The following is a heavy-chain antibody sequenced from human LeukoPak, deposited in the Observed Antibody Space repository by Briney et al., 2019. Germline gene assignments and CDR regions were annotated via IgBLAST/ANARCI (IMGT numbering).Heavy chain of an antibody. D-gene: IGHD3-22*01. CDR2: IYYSGST. CDR1: GGSISSSSYY. CDR3: ASPYYYDSSGFRFDY. Sequence: SETLSLTCIVSGGSISSSSYYWGWIRQPPGKGLEWIGNIYYSGSTYYNPSLKSRVTISVHTSKNQFSLKLSSVTAADTAVYYCASPYYYDSSGFRFDYWGQGTLVTVSS. V-gene: IGHV4-39*01. J-gene: IGHJ4*02.